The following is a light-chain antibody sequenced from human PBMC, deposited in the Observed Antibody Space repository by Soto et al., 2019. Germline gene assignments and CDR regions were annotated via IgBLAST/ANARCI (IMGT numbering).Light chain of an antibody. CDR1: SSDVGGYNY. Sequence: QSALTQPASVSGSPGQSITISCTGTSSDVGGYNYVSWYQQHPGEAPKLLIYDVSNRPSGVSNRFSGSKSGNTASLTISGLQAEEEADYYCSSYRSSSTVYVFGTGTKVTVL. CDR3: SSYRSSSTVYV. CDR2: DVS. V-gene: IGLV2-14*01. J-gene: IGLJ1*01.